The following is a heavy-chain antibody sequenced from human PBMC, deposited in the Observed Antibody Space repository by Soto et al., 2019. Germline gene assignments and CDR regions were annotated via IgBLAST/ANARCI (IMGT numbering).Heavy chain of an antibody. CDR3: ATYYFGSGSYYRFDN. D-gene: IGHD3-10*01. CDR2: IIASDGST. Sequence: SXKVSYKASGYAXKFGFSWVRQAPGQGLEWMVCIIASDGSTNSAQKFRGRISLTIDTSTNTAYMDLLSLTSEDTAVYFCATYYFGSGSYYRFDNWGQGTLGTVS. V-gene: IGHV1-18*01. J-gene: IGHJ4*02. CDR1: GYAXKFG.